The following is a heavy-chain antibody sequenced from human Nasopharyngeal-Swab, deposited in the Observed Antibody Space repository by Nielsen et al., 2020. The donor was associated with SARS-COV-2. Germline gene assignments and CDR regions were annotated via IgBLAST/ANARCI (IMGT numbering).Heavy chain of an antibody. CDR3: ARAKLMEWLLFDY. CDR1: GGSISSYY. Sequence: SETLSLPCTVSGGSISSYYWSWIRQPPGKGLEWIGYIYYSGSTNYNPSLKSRVTISVDTSKNQFSLKLSSVTAADTAVYYCARAKLMEWLLFDYWGQGTLVTVSS. V-gene: IGHV4-59*01. J-gene: IGHJ4*02. D-gene: IGHD3-3*01. CDR2: IYYSGST.